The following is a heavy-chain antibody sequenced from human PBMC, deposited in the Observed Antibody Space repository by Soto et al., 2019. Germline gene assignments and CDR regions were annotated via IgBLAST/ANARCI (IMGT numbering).Heavy chain of an antibody. CDR1: GGSFSGYN. V-gene: IGHV4-34*01. CDR2: INHSGSA. J-gene: IGHJ5*02. CDR3: ARVPGP. Sequence: SETLSLTCDVYGGSFSGYNWTWIRQTPGKGLQWIGQINHSGSANYNPSLKSRVTISVDTSKNQFSLKLSSVTAADTAVYYCARVPGPWGQGTLVTVSS.